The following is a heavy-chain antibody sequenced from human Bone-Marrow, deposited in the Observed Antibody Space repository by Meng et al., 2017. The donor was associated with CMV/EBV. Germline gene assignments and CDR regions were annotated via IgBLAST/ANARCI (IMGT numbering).Heavy chain of an antibody. J-gene: IGHJ4*02. CDR3: ARALRGYSYGYTQYYFDY. CDR1: GGSISSGIYY. CDR2: IYTSGST. D-gene: IGHD5-18*01. V-gene: IGHV4-61*02. Sequence: QVQLQESGPGLVKPSQTLSLTCTVVGGSISSGIYYWSWIRQPAGKGLEWIGRIYTSGSTNYNPYLKSRVTISVDTSKNQFSLKLSSVTAADTAVYYCARALRGYSYGYTQYYFDYWGQGTLVTVSS.